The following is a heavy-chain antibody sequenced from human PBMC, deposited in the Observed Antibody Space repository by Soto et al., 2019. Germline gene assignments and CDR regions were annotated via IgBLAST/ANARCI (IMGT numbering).Heavy chain of an antibody. J-gene: IGHJ6*02. CDR3: ASRGDYYYYGMDV. V-gene: IGHV3-53*05. CDR1: GFTVSSNY. CDR2: IYSGGST. D-gene: IGHD3-10*01. Sequence: PGGSLRLSCAASGFTVSSNYMSWVRQAPGKGLEWVSVIYSGGSTYYADSVKGRFTISRDNSKNTLYLQMNSLRSEDTAVYYCASRGDYYYYGMDVWRQGSTVTVSS.